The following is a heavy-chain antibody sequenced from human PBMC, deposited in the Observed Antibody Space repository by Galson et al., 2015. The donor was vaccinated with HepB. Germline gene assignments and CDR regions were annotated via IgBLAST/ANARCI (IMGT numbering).Heavy chain of an antibody. D-gene: IGHD3-10*01. Sequence: SLRLSCAASGFTVSSNYMSWVRQAPGKGLEWVSVIYSGGSTYYADSVKGRFTIPRHNSKNTLYLQMNSLRAEDTAVYYCATARLRGVIGYWGQGTLVTVSS. CDR1: GFTVSSNY. CDR2: IYSGGST. V-gene: IGHV3-53*04. J-gene: IGHJ4*02. CDR3: ATARLRGVIGY.